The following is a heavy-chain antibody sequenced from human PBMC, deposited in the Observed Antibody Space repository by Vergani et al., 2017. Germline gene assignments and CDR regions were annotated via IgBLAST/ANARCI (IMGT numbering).Heavy chain of an antibody. D-gene: IGHD1-7*01. J-gene: IGHJ4*02. Sequence: QVQLQESGPGLVKPSETLSLTCTVSGGSISNYYWSWIRQPPGKGLEWIGYIYYSGTTEYNPSLKSRVTISVDTSKNQFSLKLSSVTAADTAVYYCARGGTTALDYWGQGTLVTVSS. CDR3: ARGGTTALDY. CDR2: IYYSGTT. V-gene: IGHV4-59*01. CDR1: GGSISNYY.